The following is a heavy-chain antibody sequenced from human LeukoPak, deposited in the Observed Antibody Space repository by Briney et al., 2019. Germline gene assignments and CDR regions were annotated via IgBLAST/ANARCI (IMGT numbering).Heavy chain of an antibody. CDR3: ARGLVVVPAATSLWFDP. CDR1: GGSISSGDYY. CDR2: IYYSGST. J-gene: IGHJ5*02. Sequence: SETLSLTCTVSGGSISSGDYYWSWIRQPPGKGLEWIGYIYYSGSTYYNPSLKSRVTISVDTSKNPFSLKLSSVTAADTAVYYCARGLVVVPAATSLWFDPWGQGTLVTVSS. V-gene: IGHV4-30-4*01. D-gene: IGHD2-2*01.